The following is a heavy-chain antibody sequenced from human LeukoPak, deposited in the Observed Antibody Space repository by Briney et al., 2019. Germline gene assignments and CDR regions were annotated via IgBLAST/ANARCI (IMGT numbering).Heavy chain of an antibody. D-gene: IGHD2-15*01. CDR1: GGTFSSYA. J-gene: IGHJ4*02. V-gene: IGHV1-69*15. Sequence: SVKLSCKASGGTFSSYAISWLPQAPGQGLEWMGRILPIFGTANYAQKLQGRVTNTPDESTSTAYMELSSLRSEDTAVYYCGRGYCSGGSCLKIDYWGQGTLVTVSS. CDR3: GRGYCSGGSCLKIDY. CDR2: ILPIFGTA.